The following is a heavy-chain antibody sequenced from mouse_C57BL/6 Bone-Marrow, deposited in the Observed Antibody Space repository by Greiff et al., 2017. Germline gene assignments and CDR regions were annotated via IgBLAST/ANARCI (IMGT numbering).Heavy chain of an antibody. Sequence: VQLQQSGAELVKPGASVKISCKASGYAFSSYWMNWVKQRPGKGLEWIGQIYPGDGDTNYNGKFKGQATLTADKSSSTAYMQLSSLTSEDSAVYFCARGDDYDGGAWFAYWGQGTLVTVSA. D-gene: IGHD2-4*01. CDR3: ARGDDYDGGAWFAY. CDR2: IYPGDGDT. V-gene: IGHV1-80*01. J-gene: IGHJ3*01. CDR1: GYAFSSYW.